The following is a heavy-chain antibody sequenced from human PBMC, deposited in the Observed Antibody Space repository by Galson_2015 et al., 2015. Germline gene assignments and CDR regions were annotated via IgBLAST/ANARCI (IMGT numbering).Heavy chain of an antibody. CDR2: IYPGDSDT. V-gene: IGHV5-51*01. Sequence: QSGAEVKKPGESLTISCTGSGYSFTNNWIGWVRQMPGKGLEWMGIIYPGDSDTRYSPSFQGQVTISVDKSISTSYLQLSSLKASDTAMYYCARLTGRDEAFEIWGQGTVVSVSS. J-gene: IGHJ3*02. CDR1: GYSFTNNW. D-gene: IGHD1-20*01. CDR3: ARLTGRDEAFEI.